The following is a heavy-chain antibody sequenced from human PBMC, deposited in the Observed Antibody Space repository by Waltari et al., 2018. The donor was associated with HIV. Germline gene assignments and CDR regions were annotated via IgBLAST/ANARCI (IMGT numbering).Heavy chain of an antibody. D-gene: IGHD3-22*01. Sequence: QVQLVESGGGVVQPGRSLRLSCAASGFTFSSSAMHWVRQAPGKGLEWVSFRSYDGSNKSYADSVKGRFTISRDNSKNTLYLQMNSLRAEDTAVYYCARDPYYYDSSGYLCYFDYWGQGTLVTVSS. J-gene: IGHJ4*02. CDR2: RSYDGSNK. CDR3: ARDPYYYDSSGYLCYFDY. CDR1: GFTFSSSA. V-gene: IGHV3-30-3*01.